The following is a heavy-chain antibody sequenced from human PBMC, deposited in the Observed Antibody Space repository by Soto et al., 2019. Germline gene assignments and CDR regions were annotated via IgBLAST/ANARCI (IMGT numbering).Heavy chain of an antibody. V-gene: IGHV2-5*02. Sequence: QITLKESGPTLVRPAQTLTLTCAFSGFSLTSSDMGVAWIRQPPGKALEWLALIYWDDDKRYSPSLKDRLAISKDTSRNQVVLTITNVDPVDTATYFCAHAGDYDLLTFDHWGPGTLVIVSS. J-gene: IGHJ4*02. CDR2: IYWDDDK. CDR3: AHAGDYDLLTFDH. D-gene: IGHD4-17*01. CDR1: GFSLTSSDMG.